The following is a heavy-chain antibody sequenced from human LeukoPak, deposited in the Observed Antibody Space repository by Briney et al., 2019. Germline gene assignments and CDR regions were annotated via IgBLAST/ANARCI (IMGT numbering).Heavy chain of an antibody. CDR1: GGSISSGGHY. CDR2: IYHSGST. J-gene: IGHJ4*02. D-gene: IGHD2-8*02. CDR3: ARTPGLLAYYFDY. Sequence: SETLSLTCTVSGGSISSGGHYWSWIRQPPGKGLEWIGYIYHSGSTYYNPSLKSRVTISVDRSKNQFSLKLSSVTASDTAVYYCARTPGLLAYYFDYWGQGTLVTVSS. V-gene: IGHV4-30-2*01.